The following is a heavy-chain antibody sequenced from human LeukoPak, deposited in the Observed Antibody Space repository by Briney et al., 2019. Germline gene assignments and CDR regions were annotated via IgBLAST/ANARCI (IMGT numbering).Heavy chain of an antibody. CDR3: ARGITYDSSGYYAFDI. CDR2: IYYSGST. V-gene: IGHV4-39*07. D-gene: IGHD3-22*01. J-gene: IGHJ3*02. CDR1: GGSISSSSYY. Sequence: SETLSLTCTVSGGSISSSSYYWGWIRQPPGKGLEWIGSIYYSGSTYYNPSLKSRVTISVDKSKNQFSLKLSSVTAADTAVYYCARGITYDSSGYYAFDIWGQGTMVTVSS.